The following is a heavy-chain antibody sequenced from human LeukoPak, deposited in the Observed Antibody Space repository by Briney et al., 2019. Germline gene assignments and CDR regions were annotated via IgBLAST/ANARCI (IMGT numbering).Heavy chain of an antibody. V-gene: IGHV3-23*01. CDR1: GFTFSSSA. CDR3: TRDRGGSPTDVFDY. CDR2: ISNNGGYT. J-gene: IGHJ4*02. D-gene: IGHD2-15*01. Sequence: GGSLSLSCAASGFTFSSSAMSWVRQAPGKGLEWVSAISNNGGYTYYADSVQGRFTISRDNSKSTLCLQMNSLRAEDTAVYYCTRDRGGSPTDVFDYWGQGTLVTVSS.